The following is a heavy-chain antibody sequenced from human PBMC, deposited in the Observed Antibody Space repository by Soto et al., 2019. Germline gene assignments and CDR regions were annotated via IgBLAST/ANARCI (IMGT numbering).Heavy chain of an antibody. D-gene: IGHD1-1*01. J-gene: IGHJ6*03. CDR3: ARTTSAGTINYYYYMDV. V-gene: IGHV1-69*02. CDR2: IIPILGIA. CDR1: GGTFSSYT. Sequence: QVQLVQSGAEVQKPGSSVNVSCKASGGTFSSYTISWVRQAPGQGLEWMGRIIPILGIANYAKKFQGRVTITADKATSIDYMELSSLRSEDTAVYYCARTTSAGTINYYYYMDVWGKGTTVTVS.